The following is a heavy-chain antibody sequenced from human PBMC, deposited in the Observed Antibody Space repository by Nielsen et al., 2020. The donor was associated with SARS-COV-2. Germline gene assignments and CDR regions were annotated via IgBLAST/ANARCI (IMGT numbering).Heavy chain of an antibody. CDR3: ARAGVSPSGYYGMDV. J-gene: IGHJ6*02. CDR1: GFTFSSYA. CDR2: IKQDGSEK. V-gene: IGHV3-7*03. Sequence: GGSLRLSCAASGFTFSSYAMSWVRQAPGKGLEWVANIKQDGSEKYYVDSVKGRFTISRDNAKNSLYLQMNSLRAEDTAVYYCARAGVSPSGYYGMDVWGQGTTVTVSS.